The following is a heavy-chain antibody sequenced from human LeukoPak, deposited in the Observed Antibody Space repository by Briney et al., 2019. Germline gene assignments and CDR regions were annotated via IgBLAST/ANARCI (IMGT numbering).Heavy chain of an antibody. J-gene: IGHJ6*02. CDR1: GFTFSSYA. CDR2: ISGSGGST. V-gene: IGHV3-23*01. D-gene: IGHD3-3*01. Sequence: PGGSLRLSCAASGFTFSSYAMSWVRQAPGKGLEWVSAISGSGGSTYYADSVKGRFTISRDNSKNTLYLQMNSLRAEDTAVYYCAKPPPYYDFWSGPWGMDVWGQGTTVTVSS. CDR3: AKPPPYYDFWSGPWGMDV.